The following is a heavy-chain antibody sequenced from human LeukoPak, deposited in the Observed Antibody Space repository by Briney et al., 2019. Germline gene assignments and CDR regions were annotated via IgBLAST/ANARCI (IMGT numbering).Heavy chain of an antibody. Sequence: GGSLRLSCAASGFTFSSYSMNWVRQAPGKGLEWVGRIKSKIDPGTTDYAAPVKGRFTISRDDSKNTLYLQMNSLKIEDTAVYYCTTSGNPSLIDIWGQGTMVTVSS. CDR2: IKSKIDPGTT. D-gene: IGHD1-26*01. V-gene: IGHV3-15*07. CDR3: TTSGNPSLIDI. J-gene: IGHJ3*02. CDR1: GFTFSSYS.